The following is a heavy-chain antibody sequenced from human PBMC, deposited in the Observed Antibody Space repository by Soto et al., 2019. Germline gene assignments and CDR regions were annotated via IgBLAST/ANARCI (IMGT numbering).Heavy chain of an antibody. CDR1: GDSMSSSY. CDR2: LYPSGST. D-gene: IGHD4-17*01. CDR3: ARETDHGDRYNFYYAMDV. J-gene: IGHJ6*02. Sequence: PSETLSLTCTVSGDSMSSSYWSWIRQPAGKGLEWVGRLYPSGSTNYNPSLRSRVTMSVDTSKNQFSLRLSSVTAADTAVYYCARETDHGDRYNFYYAMDVWGQATTVTVXS. V-gene: IGHV4-4*07.